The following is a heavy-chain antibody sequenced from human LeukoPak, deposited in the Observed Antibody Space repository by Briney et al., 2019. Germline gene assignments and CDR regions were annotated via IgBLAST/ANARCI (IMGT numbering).Heavy chain of an antibody. D-gene: IGHD3-9*01. J-gene: IGHJ4*02. CDR2: ISSSSSTI. Sequence: PGGSLRLSCAASGFTFSSYSMNWVRQAPGKGLEWVSYISSSSSTIYYADSVKGRFTISRDNAKNSLYLQMNSLRAEDTAVYYCARGRVRYFDWLSSRHFDYWGQGTLVTVSS. V-gene: IGHV3-48*01. CDR3: ARGRVRYFDWLSSRHFDY. CDR1: GFTFSSYS.